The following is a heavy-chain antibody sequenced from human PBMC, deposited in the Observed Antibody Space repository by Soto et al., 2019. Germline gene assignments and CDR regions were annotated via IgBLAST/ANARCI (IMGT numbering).Heavy chain of an antibody. CDR2: IIPILGIA. Sequence: SVKVSCKASGGTFSNYTISWVRQAPGQGLEWMGRIIPILGIANYAQKFQGRVTITADKSTSTAYMELSSLRSEDTAVYYCAREITMIVVVIPGTFDIWGQGTMVTVSS. V-gene: IGHV1-69*02. D-gene: IGHD3-22*01. CDR1: GGTFSNYT. J-gene: IGHJ3*02. CDR3: AREITMIVVVIPGTFDI.